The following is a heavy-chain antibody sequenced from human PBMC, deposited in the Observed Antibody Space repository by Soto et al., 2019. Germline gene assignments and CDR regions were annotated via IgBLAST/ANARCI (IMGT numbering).Heavy chain of an antibody. D-gene: IGHD3-16*01. CDR1: GFTLSSYG. Sequence: QVQLVESGGGVVQPGRSLRLSCAASGFTLSSYGMHWVRQAPGKGLEWVAVISYDGSNKYYADSVKGRFTISRDNSKNTLYLQMNSLRAEDTAVYYCAKDAQGWAQDYWGQGTLVTVSS. CDR2: ISYDGSNK. J-gene: IGHJ4*02. CDR3: AKDAQGWAQDY. V-gene: IGHV3-30*18.